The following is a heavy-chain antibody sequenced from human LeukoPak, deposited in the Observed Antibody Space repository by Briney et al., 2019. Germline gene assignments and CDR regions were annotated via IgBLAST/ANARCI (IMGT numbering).Heavy chain of an antibody. D-gene: IGHD4-11*01. CDR2: TVGGGDGT. V-gene: IGHV3-23*01. CDR3: AKRSGVYSDNSGVFGY. CDR1: GFTFSSTS. Sequence: GGSLRLSCAASGFTFSSTSMSWVRQAPGKGLEWVAVTVGGGDGTYYADSVKGRFTISRDNSKNTVLLQMDSLRAEDTAICYCAKRSGVYSDNSGVFGYWGQGSLVTVSS. J-gene: IGHJ4*02.